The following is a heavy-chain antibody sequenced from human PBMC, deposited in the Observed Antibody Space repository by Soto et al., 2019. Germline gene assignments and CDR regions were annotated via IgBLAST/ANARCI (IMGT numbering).Heavy chain of an antibody. CDR1: GFSFTNYW. J-gene: IGHJ3*02. V-gene: IGHV5-51*01. D-gene: IGHD6-25*01. CDR2: IYPGDSDT. CDR3: ARPDPAKRDAFDI. Sequence: GESLKISRKGSGFSFTNYWVGWVRQMPGKGLEWMGIIYPGDSDTRYSPSFQGQVTISADKSISTAYLQWSSLKASDTAMYYCARPDPAKRDAFDIWGQGTMVTVS.